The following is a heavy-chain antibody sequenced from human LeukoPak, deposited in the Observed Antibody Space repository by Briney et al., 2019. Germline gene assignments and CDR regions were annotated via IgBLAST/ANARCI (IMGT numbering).Heavy chain of an antibody. Sequence: VASVTVSCKVSGYSLTELSLHWVRQAPGEGLEWMGNFDPEDGETIYAQKFQGRVTMSEDASTQTAYMELSSLRSEDRAVYYCATGRGFFDFWGQGTLVTVSS. V-gene: IGHV1-24*01. CDR2: FDPEDGET. J-gene: IGHJ4*02. CDR1: GYSLTELS. CDR3: ATGRGFFDF.